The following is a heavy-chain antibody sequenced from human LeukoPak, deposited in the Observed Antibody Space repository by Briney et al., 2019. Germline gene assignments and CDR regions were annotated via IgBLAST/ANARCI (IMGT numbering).Heavy chain of an antibody. V-gene: IGHV3-23*01. J-gene: IGHJ4*02. CDR1: GFTFSSYA. CDR3: AKDMSMITFGGARYFGY. CDR2: ISGSGGST. D-gene: IGHD3-16*01. Sequence: PGGSLRLSCAASGFTFSSYAMSWVRQAPGKGLEWVSAISGSGGSTYYADSVKGRFTISRDNSKNTLYLQMNSLRAEDTAVYYCAKDMSMITFGGARYFGYWGQGTLVTVSS.